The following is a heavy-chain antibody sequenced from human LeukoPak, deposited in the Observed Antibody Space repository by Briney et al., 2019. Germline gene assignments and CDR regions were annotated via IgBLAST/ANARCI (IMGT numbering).Heavy chain of an antibody. Sequence: KPSETLSLTCTVSGGSISSSSYYWGWIRQPPGKGLEWNGSIYYRGSTYYNPSLKSRVTISVDTSKSQFSLKLSSVTAADTAVYYCARIRSSYSSSSAFFDYWGQGTLVTVSS. CDR1: GGSISSSSYY. D-gene: IGHD6-6*01. CDR2: IYYRGST. J-gene: IGHJ4*02. CDR3: ARIRSSYSSSSAFFDY. V-gene: IGHV4-39*01.